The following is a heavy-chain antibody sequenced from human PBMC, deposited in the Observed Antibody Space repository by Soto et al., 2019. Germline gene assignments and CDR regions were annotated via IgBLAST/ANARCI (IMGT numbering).Heavy chain of an antibody. CDR1: GFTFSSYA. Sequence: GGSLRLSCAASGFTFSSYAMSWVRQAPGKGLEWVSAISGSGGSTYYADSVKGRFTISRDNSKNTLYLQMNSLRAEDTAVYYCAKDSQFDYSYDFWSGYSVNWFDPWGQGTLVTVSS. V-gene: IGHV3-23*01. CDR2: ISGSGGST. J-gene: IGHJ5*02. D-gene: IGHD3-3*01. CDR3: AKDSQFDYSYDFWSGYSVNWFDP.